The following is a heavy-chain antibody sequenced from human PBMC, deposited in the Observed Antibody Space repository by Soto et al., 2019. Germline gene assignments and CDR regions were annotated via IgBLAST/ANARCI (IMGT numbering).Heavy chain of an antibody. CDR1: GFSFTGYY. J-gene: IGHJ5*02. V-gene: IGHV1-2*02. Sequence: ASVKVSCKASGFSFTGYYIHWLRQAPGQGLEWMGWINAHSGGAEYAQRFQGRVTLTRDTSIATAYLTLTSLTSDDTALYYCAKDLTRQLAYWLDPWGQGTQVTVSS. D-gene: IGHD6-6*01. CDR2: INAHSGGA. CDR3: AKDLTRQLAYWLDP.